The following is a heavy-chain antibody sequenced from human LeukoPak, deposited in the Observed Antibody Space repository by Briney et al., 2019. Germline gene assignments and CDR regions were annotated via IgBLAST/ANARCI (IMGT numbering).Heavy chain of an antibody. Sequence: GGSLRLSCAASGFTFSSYAMSWVRQAPGKGLEWVSGINWNGGSTGYADSVKGRFTISRDNAKNSLYLQMNSLRAEDTALYYCARGEDSPFDYWGQGTLVTVSS. J-gene: IGHJ4*02. D-gene: IGHD3-22*01. CDR3: ARGEDSPFDY. CDR2: INWNGGST. CDR1: GFTFSSYA. V-gene: IGHV3-20*04.